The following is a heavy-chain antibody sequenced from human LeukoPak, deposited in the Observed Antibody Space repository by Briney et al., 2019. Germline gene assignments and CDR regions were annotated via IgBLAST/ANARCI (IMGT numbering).Heavy chain of an antibody. CDR1: GFTFSSYA. CDR3: ARGGDWNSFYFDY. Sequence: GGSLRLSWAASGFTFSSYAMHWVRQAPGKGLEWVAVISYDGSNKYYADSGKGRFTISRDNSKNTLYRQMNSLRAEDRAVYYCARGGDWNSFYFDYWGQGTLVTVSS. CDR2: ISYDGSNK. D-gene: IGHD1-7*01. V-gene: IGHV3-30-3*01. J-gene: IGHJ4*02.